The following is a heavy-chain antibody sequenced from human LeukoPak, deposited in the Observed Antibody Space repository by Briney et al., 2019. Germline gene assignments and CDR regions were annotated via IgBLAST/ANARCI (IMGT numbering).Heavy chain of an antibody. CDR3: ASRKLGNDY. D-gene: IGHD7-27*01. Sequence: SETLSLTCTVSGGSISSFYWSWIRQPPGKGLEWIGYIHYSGDIDYNPSLKSRLTISIDTSTNQFSLKLTSVIAADTAVYYCASRKLGNDYWGQGTLVTVSS. CDR2: IHYSGDI. J-gene: IGHJ4*01. CDR1: GGSISSFY. V-gene: IGHV4-59*01.